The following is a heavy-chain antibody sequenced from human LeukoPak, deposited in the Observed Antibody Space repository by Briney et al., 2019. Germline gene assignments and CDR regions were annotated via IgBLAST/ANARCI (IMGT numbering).Heavy chain of an antibody. CDR2: IYYSGST. Sequence: SETLALICTVSVRSISSYYWSCIRQPPGKAREGIGYIYYSGSTNYKPSLKSRVTISVDTSKNQFSLKLSSVTAADTAVYYCAREGRNYYDSSGYYYDAFDIWGQGTMVTVSS. CDR1: VRSISSYY. V-gene: IGHV4-59*01. CDR3: AREGRNYYDSSGYYYDAFDI. D-gene: IGHD3-22*01. J-gene: IGHJ3*02.